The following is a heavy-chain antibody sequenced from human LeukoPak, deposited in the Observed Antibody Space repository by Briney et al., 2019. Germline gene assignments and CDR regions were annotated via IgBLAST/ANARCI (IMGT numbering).Heavy chain of an antibody. Sequence: RGSLRLSCAASGFTFSSYSMNWVRQAPGKGLEWVSSISSSSSYIYYADSVKGRFTISRDNAKNSLYLQMNSLRAEDTAVYYCARDSEQWLVGVFDYWGQGTLVTVSS. D-gene: IGHD6-19*01. CDR1: GFTFSSYS. CDR3: ARDSEQWLVGVFDY. J-gene: IGHJ4*02. V-gene: IGHV3-21*01. CDR2: ISSSSSYI.